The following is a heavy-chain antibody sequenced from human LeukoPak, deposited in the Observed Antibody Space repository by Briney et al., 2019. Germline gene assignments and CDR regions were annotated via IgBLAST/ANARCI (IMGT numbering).Heavy chain of an antibody. Sequence: SETLSLTCTVSGGSICGYYWTWIRQPTGKGLEWIGYIYYSGSTNYNPSLKSRVTISVDTSKNQFSLRLSSVTAADTAVYYCARDLIYYDSSGYHNDAFDIWGQGTMVTVSS. CDR1: GGSICGYY. V-gene: IGHV4-59*01. J-gene: IGHJ3*02. CDR3: ARDLIYYDSSGYHNDAFDI. D-gene: IGHD3-22*01. CDR2: IYYSGST.